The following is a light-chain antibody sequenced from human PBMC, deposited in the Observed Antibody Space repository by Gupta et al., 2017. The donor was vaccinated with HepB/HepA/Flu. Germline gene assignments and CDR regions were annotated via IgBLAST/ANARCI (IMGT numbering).Light chain of an antibody. CDR3: QQSYRNPDT. J-gene: IGKJ4*01. CDR2: EAS. Sequence: DSQMTQSPSSLSASVGDRVIITCRASQRISKLLNWYQQKPGKAPRLLVYEASNLQSGVPSRFRGSGSGTDFSLTISSLQPEDFATYYCQQSYRNPDTFGGGTKVEIK. CDR1: QRISKL. V-gene: IGKV1-39*01.